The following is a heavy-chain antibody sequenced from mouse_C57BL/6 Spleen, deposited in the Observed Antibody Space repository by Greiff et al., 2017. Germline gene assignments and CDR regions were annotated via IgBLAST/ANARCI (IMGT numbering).Heavy chain of an antibody. Sequence: QVQLQQPGAELVRPGSSVKLSCKASGYTFTSYWMHWVKQRPIQGLEWIGNIDPSDSETHYNQKFKDKATLTVDKSSSTAYMQLSSLTSEDSAVYYCARRGTVVERMDYWGQGTSVTVSS. CDR2: IDPSDSET. CDR3: ARRGTVVERMDY. D-gene: IGHD1-1*01. CDR1: GYTFTSYW. V-gene: IGHV1-52*01. J-gene: IGHJ4*01.